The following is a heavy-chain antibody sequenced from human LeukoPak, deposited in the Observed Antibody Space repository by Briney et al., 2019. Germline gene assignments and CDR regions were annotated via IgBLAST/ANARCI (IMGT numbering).Heavy chain of an antibody. CDR2: IYYSGST. CDR3: ARRVNVWGSYRFDY. V-gene: IGHV4-39*01. D-gene: IGHD3-16*02. CDR1: GGSISSSSYY. J-gene: IGHJ4*02. Sequence: SETLSLTCTVSGGSISSSSYYWGWIRQPPGKGLEWIGSIYYSGSTYYNPSLKSRVTISVDTSKNQFSLKLSSVTAADTAVYYCARRVNVWGSYRFDYWGQGTLVTVSS.